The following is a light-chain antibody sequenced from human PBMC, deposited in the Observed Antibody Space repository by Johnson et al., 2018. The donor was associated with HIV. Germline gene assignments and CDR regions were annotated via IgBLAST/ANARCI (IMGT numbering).Light chain of an antibody. J-gene: IGLJ1*01. CDR2: DNN. CDR1: SSNIGNNF. CDR3: GTWDSSLSPHYV. V-gene: IGLV1-51*01. Sequence: QSVLTQPPSVSAAPGQKVTISCSGSSSNIGNNFISWYQQLPGSAPKLLIYDNNKRPSGIPDRFSGSKSGTSATLGITGLQTGDEADYYCGTWDSSLSPHYVFGTGTKVNVL.